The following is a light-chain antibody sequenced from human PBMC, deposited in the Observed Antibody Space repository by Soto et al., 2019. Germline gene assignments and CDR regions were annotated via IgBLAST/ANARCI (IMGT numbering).Light chain of an antibody. V-gene: IGKV1-39*01. CDR2: AAS. CDR3: QQSYSTPIT. Sequence: DIQMTQSPSSLAASVGDGVTINCRASQSISSYLNWNQQKPGKAPKLLIYAASSLQSGVPSRFSGSGSGTDFTLTISSLQPEDFATYYCQQSYSTPITFGQGTRLEIK. CDR1: QSISSY. J-gene: IGKJ5*01.